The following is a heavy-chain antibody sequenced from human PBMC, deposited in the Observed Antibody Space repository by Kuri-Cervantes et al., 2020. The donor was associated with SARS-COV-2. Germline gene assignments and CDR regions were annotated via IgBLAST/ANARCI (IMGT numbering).Heavy chain of an antibody. CDR1: GYTLTELS. J-gene: IGHJ4*02. CDR3: ATTKHVLRFLEWLLLPFDY. D-gene: IGHD3-3*01. CDR2: FDPEDGET. V-gene: IGHV1-24*01. Sequence: ASVKVSCKVSGYTLTELSMHWVRQAPGKGLEWMGGFDPEDGETIYAQKFQGRVTTTEDTSTDTAYMELSSLRSEDTAVYYCATTKHVLRFLEWLLLPFDYWGQGTLVTVSS.